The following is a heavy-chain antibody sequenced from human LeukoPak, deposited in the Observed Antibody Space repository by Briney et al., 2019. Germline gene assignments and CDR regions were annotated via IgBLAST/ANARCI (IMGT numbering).Heavy chain of an antibody. CDR3: ARGAFGGYDFGPGY. CDR2: IKQDGSEK. V-gene: IGHV3-7*05. J-gene: IGHJ4*02. CDR1: GFTFSRYW. Sequence: GGSLRLSCAASGFTFSRYWMSWVRQAPGKGLEWVANIKQDGSEKYYVDSVRGRFTISRDNAKNSLYLQMNSLRAEDTAVYYCARGAFGGYDFGPGYWGQGTLVTVSS. D-gene: IGHD5-12*01.